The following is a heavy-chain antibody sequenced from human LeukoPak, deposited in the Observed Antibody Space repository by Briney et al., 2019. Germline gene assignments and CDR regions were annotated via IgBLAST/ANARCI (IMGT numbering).Heavy chain of an antibody. J-gene: IGHJ6*02. D-gene: IGHD1-14*01. CDR2: IIPIFGTA. CDR3: ARDLSGWAEPYYYYGMDV. Sequence: ASVKVSCKASGGTFSSYAISWVRQAPGQGLEWMGGIIPIFGTANNAQKFQGRVTITADESTSTAYMELSSLRSEDTAVYYCARDLSGWAEPYYYYGMDVWGQGTTVTVSS. CDR1: GGTFSSYA. V-gene: IGHV1-69*13.